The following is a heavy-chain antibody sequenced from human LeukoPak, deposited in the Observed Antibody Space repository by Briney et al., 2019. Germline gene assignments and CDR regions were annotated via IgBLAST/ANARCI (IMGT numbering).Heavy chain of an antibody. CDR3: AKRGVVIRVILVGFHKEAYYFDS. D-gene: IGHD3-10*01. J-gene: IGHJ4*02. CDR2: ISGSGGGT. V-gene: IGHV3-23*01. Sequence: GGSLRLSCAVSGTTLSNYGMSWVRQAPGKGLEWVAGISGSGGGTHYADSVKGRFTISRDNPKNTLHLQMNSLRAEDTAVYFCAKRGVVIRVILVGFHKEAYYFDSWGQGALVTVSS. CDR1: GTTLSNYG.